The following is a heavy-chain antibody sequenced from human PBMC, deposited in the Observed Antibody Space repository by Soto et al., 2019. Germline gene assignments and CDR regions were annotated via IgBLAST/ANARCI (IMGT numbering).Heavy chain of an antibody. V-gene: IGHV4-31*03. J-gene: IGHJ4*02. CDR3: AREYTYGSNFFDC. D-gene: IGHD5-18*01. Sequence: SETLSLTCTVSGGSISSAAYYWSWIRQHPGKGLEWIGYISHSGSTYYTPSLKSRVIISADTSKNQFSLNLTSVTAADTAVYYCAREYTYGSNFFDCWGQGALVAVSS. CDR1: GGSISSAAYY. CDR2: ISHSGST.